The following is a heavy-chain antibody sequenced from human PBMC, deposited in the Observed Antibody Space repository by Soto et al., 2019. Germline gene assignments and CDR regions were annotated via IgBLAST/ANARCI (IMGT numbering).Heavy chain of an antibody. Sequence: PSETMSLTCTVAGGSISSSSYYWGWIRKPPGKGLEWIGSIYYSGSTYYNPSLKSRVTISVDTSKNQFSLKLSSVTAADTAVYYCARQTVDIVATTFDYWGQGTLVTVSS. CDR2: IYYSGST. J-gene: IGHJ4*02. D-gene: IGHD5-12*01. CDR1: GGSISSSSYY. CDR3: ARQTVDIVATTFDY. V-gene: IGHV4-39*01.